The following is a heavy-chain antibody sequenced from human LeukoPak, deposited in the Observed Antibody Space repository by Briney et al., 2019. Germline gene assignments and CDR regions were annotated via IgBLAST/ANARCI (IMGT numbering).Heavy chain of an antibody. CDR1: GGHFSGYY. V-gene: IGHV4-34*01. J-gene: IGHJ4*02. CDR2: IYHNGST. D-gene: IGHD3-22*01. CDR3: ARNSSGMHFVY. Sequence: TSETLPLTCAVYGGHFSGYYWSWIRQTPGKGLERIGSIYHNGSTSYKPSLTSRVTLSVDTSKNQCSLKLSSVPAADTAVCYCARNSSGMHFVYWGQGTLVTVSS.